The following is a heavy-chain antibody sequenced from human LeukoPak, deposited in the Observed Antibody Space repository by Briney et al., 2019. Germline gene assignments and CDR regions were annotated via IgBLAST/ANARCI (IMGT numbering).Heavy chain of an antibody. D-gene: IGHD2-21*02. J-gene: IGHJ3*02. V-gene: IGHV1-58*02. CDR2: IVVGSGNT. CDR1: GFTFTSSA. CDR3: VADIVVVTATRDLDAFDI. Sequence: SVKVSCKVSGFTFTSSAMQWVRQARGQRLEWIGWIVVGSGNTNYAQKFQERVTITRDMSTSTAYMELSSLRSEDTAVYYCVADIVVVTATRDLDAFDIWGQGTMVTVSS.